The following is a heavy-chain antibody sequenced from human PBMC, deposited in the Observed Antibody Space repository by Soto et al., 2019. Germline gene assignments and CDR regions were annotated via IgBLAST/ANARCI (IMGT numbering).Heavy chain of an antibody. J-gene: IGHJ4*02. CDR3: AKANQRYFDWLLSYYFDY. CDR2: ISGSGGST. Sequence: EVQLLESGGGLVQPGGSLRLSCAASGFTFSSYAMSWVRQAPGKGLEWVSAISGSGGSTYYADSVKGRFTISRDNSKNTLYLQMNSLRAEDTAVYYCAKANQRYFDWLLSYYFDYWGQGTLVTVSS. V-gene: IGHV3-23*01. D-gene: IGHD3-9*01. CDR1: GFTFSSYA.